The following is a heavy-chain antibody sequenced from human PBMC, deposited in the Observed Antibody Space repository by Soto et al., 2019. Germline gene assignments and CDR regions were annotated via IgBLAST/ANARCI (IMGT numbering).Heavy chain of an antibody. Sequence: ASVKVSCKASGYTFNSYGISWVRHSPGQGLEWMGWISAYNGNTNYAQKLQGRVTMTTDTSTSTAYMELRSLRSDDTAVYYCARDLRDYDILTNAFDIWGQGTMVTVSS. D-gene: IGHD3-9*01. J-gene: IGHJ3*02. CDR1: GYTFNSYG. V-gene: IGHV1-18*01. CDR3: ARDLRDYDILTNAFDI. CDR2: ISAYNGNT.